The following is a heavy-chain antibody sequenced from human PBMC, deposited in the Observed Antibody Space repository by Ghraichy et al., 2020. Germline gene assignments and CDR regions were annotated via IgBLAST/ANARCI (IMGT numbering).Heavy chain of an antibody. D-gene: IGHD6-19*01. CDR1: GFIFSDSS. V-gene: IGHV3-21*01. Sequence: LSLTCAASGFIFSDSSMNWVRQAPGKGLEWVSSISGSSTYIYYADSVKGRFTVSRDNAKTSVSLQMNSLRAEDTAVYYCARLISVAGRVEHAFDLWGQGTLVTVPS. CDR2: ISGSSTYI. CDR3: ARLISVAGRVEHAFDL. J-gene: IGHJ3*01.